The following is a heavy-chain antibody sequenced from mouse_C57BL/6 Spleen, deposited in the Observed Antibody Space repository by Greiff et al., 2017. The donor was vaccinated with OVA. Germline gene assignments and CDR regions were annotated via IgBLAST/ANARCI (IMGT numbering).Heavy chain of an antibody. D-gene: IGHD1-1*01. J-gene: IGHJ2*01. CDR3: ARDYYGSSLFDY. V-gene: IGHV5-9*01. CDR2: ISGGGGNT. CDR1: GFTFSSYT. Sequence: EVQVVESGGGLVKPGGSLKLSCAASGFTFSSYTMSWVRQTPEKRLEWVATISGGGGNTYYPDSVKGRFTISRDNAKNTLYLQMSSLRSEDTALYYCARDYYGSSLFDYWGQGTTLTVSS.